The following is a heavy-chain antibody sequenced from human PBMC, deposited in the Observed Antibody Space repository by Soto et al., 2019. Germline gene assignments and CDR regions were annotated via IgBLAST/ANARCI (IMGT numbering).Heavy chain of an antibody. J-gene: IGHJ4*02. D-gene: IGHD3-16*02. Sequence: PGESLKISCKGSGYSFTSYWIGWVRQMPGKGLEWMGIIYPGDSDTRYSPSFQGQVTISADKSISTAYLQWSSLKASDTAMYYCASLENYDYVWGSYRHWGQGTLVTVSS. V-gene: IGHV5-51*01. CDR1: GYSFTSYW. CDR2: IYPGDSDT. CDR3: ASLENYDYVWGSYRH.